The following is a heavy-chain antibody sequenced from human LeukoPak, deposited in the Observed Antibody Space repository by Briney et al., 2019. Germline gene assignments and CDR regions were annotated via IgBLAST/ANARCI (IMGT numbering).Heavy chain of an antibody. D-gene: IGHD2-15*01. Sequence: GGSLRLYCVTYGFNFKSYGRDWVRQAQGKGLEWAASVCNDGINKYYGDSVKGRFTISRDISKNTLYLQMDSLRVDDTAVYYCATDKSGALFDPWGQGTLVTVSP. CDR3: ATDKSGALFDP. J-gene: IGHJ5*02. V-gene: IGHV3-33*01. CDR2: VCNDGINK. CDR1: GFNFKSYG.